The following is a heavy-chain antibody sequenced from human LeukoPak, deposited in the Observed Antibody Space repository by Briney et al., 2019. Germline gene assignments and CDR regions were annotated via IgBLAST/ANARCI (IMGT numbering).Heavy chain of an antibody. V-gene: IGHV3-23*01. Sequence: SLTPSCQPPGLPFSSHAMSWVHQPPGKEPDWVSAIGGGGGSTYYAHSVKRRFTISRDNSKNTLYLQMNSLRAEDTAVYYCAKGSYDSGDHYFDYWGQGTLVTVSS. CDR2: IGGGGGST. D-gene: IGHD4-17*01. CDR1: GLPFSSHA. J-gene: IGHJ4*02. CDR3: AKGSYDSGDHYFDY.